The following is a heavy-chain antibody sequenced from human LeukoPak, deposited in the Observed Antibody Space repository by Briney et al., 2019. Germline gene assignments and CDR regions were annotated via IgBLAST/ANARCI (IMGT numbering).Heavy chain of an antibody. J-gene: IGHJ4*02. Sequence: ASVKVSCKVSGYTLTELSMHWVRQAPGKGLEWMGGFDPEDGETIYAQKFQGRVTMTEDTSTDTAYMELSSLRSEDTAVYYCATRPHNYGDLEDRYFDYWGQGTLVTVSS. CDR2: FDPEDGET. CDR3: ATRPHNYGDLEDRYFDY. V-gene: IGHV1-24*01. D-gene: IGHD4-17*01. CDR1: GYTLTELS.